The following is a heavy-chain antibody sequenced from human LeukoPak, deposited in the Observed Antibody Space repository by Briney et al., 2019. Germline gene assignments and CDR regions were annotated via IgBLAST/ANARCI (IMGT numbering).Heavy chain of an antibody. J-gene: IGHJ4*02. Sequence: GGSLRLSCAASGFTFSDYYMSWIRQAPGKGLEWVSYISGSGGTIYYAYSVKGRFTISRDNAENSLYLQMNSLRAEDTAVYYCAREPLSPSGYDSSGYYFDYWGQGTLVTVSS. V-gene: IGHV3-11*04. D-gene: IGHD3-22*01. CDR1: GFTFSDYY. CDR2: ISGSGGTI. CDR3: AREPLSPSGYDSSGYYFDY.